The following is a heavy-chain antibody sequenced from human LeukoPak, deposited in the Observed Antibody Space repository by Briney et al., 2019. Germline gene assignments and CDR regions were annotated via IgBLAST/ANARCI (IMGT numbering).Heavy chain of an antibody. CDR2: IYSGGST. J-gene: IGHJ4*02. CDR3: ARDRESRPSYVTDY. V-gene: IGHV3-66*01. CDR1: GFTVSSNY. Sequence: GGSLRLSCAASGFTVSSNYMSWVRQAPGKGLEWVSVIYSGGSTYYADSVKGRFTISRDNSKNTLYLQMNSLRAEDTAVYYCARDRESRPSYVTDYWGQGTLVTVSS. D-gene: IGHD5-18*01.